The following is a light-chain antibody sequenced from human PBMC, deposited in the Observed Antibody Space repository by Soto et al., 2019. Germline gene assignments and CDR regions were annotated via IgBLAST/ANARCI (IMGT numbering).Light chain of an antibody. CDR2: KAS. J-gene: IGKJ1*01. CDR3: QQHDNSRYT. Sequence: DIQMTQSPSTLSASVGDRVTITCRASQSIMTWLAWFQQKPGKAPKLLIYKASSLESGVPSRFSGSGSGKELTLTISSLHHDYSATYYCQQHDNSRYTFGQESKLQMK. CDR1: QSIMTW. V-gene: IGKV1-5*03.